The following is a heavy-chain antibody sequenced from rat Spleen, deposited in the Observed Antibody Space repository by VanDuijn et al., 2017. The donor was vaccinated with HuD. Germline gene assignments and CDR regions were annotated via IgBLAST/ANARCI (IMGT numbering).Heavy chain of an antibody. Sequence: EVQLQESGPGLVKPSQSLSLTCSVTGYSITSNYWGWIRKFPGTKMEWMGYISYSGSTSYNPSLKSRIPITRDTSKNQFFLQLNSVTTEDTATYYCARYRITTNWYFDFWGPGTMVTVSS. CDR3: ARYRITTNWYFDF. D-gene: IGHD1-10*01. CDR2: ISYSGST. CDR1: GYSITSNY. V-gene: IGHV3-1*01. J-gene: IGHJ1*01.